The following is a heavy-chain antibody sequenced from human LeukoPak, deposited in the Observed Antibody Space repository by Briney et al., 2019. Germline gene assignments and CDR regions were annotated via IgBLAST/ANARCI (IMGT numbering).Heavy chain of an antibody. J-gene: IGHJ4*02. V-gene: IGHV3-21*01. D-gene: IGHD3-16*01. CDR3: AKNWGSYYFEN. Sequence: GGSLRLSCAASGFTFSSYSMNWVRQAPGKGLEWVSSISSSSSYIYYADSAKGRFTISRDNSKNTVYMQMNSLRSEDTAVYYCAKNWGSYYFENWGQGTLVTVSS. CDR1: GFTFSSYS. CDR2: ISSSSSYI.